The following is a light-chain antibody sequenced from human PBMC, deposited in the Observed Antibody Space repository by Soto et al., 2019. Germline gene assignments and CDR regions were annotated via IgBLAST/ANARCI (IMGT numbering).Light chain of an antibody. CDR3: QQSNSAPLT. J-gene: IGKJ4*01. CDR2: AAS. V-gene: IGKV1-9*01. Sequence: DIQLTQSPSFLSASVGDRVTITCRASQDISDYLAWYQQRPGKAPKLLIYAASTLQSGVPSRFSGSGSGTEFTLTISSLQPEDFGTYYCQQSNSAPLTFGGGTKVDIK. CDR1: QDISDY.